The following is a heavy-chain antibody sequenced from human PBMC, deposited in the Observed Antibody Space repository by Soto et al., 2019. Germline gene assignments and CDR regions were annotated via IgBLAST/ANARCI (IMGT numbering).Heavy chain of an antibody. CDR3: ARGFCTTATCFVGDF. J-gene: IGHJ4*02. CDR1: GYTFTSNY. V-gene: IGHV1-46*01. D-gene: IGHD2-21*02. Sequence: QVHLVQSGAEVKKAGASVKISCTSSGYTFTSNYLHWVRQAPGQGLEGMGMINPTGGSTYYAQRFQGRVTMTMDTSTSTVYMELSDLRSEDTAVYYCARGFCTTATCFVGDFWGQGTLVTVSS. CDR2: INPTGGST.